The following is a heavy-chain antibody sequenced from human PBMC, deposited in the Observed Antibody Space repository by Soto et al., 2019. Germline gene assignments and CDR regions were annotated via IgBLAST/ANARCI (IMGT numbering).Heavy chain of an antibody. CDR3: ARDEMGYCSGGSCYTPGGMDV. CDR1: GFTLSNYG. J-gene: IGHJ6*02. V-gene: IGHV3-33*01. Sequence: GGSLRLSCTASGFTLSNYGVHWVRQAPGKGLEWVAVIWSDGSNEYYADSVKGRFTMSRDNSKNTLDLQMNRLRVEDTAVYYCARDEMGYCSGGSCYTPGGMDVWGQGTTVTVSS. D-gene: IGHD2-15*01. CDR2: IWSDGSNE.